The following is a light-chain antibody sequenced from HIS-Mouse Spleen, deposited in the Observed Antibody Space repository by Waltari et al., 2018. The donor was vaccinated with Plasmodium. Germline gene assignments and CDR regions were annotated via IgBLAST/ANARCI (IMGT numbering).Light chain of an antibody. V-gene: IGLV5-37*01. Sequence: QPVLTQPPSSSASPGESARLTCTLPSDINVGSYNIYWYQPKPGSPPRYLLSYYSDSDKGQGSGVPSRFSGSKDASANTGILLISGLQSEDEADYYCMIWPSNASGVFGGGTKLTVL. J-gene: IGLJ3*02. CDR1: SDINVGSYN. CDR2: YYSDSDK. CDR3: MIWPSNASGV.